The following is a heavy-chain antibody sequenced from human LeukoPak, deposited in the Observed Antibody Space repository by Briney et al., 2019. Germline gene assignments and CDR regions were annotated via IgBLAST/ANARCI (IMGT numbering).Heavy chain of an antibody. CDR3: ATSIAVAGTLPDY. CDR2: IYYSGST. CDR1: GGSISSSSYY. V-gene: IGHV4-39*01. J-gene: IGHJ4*02. D-gene: IGHD6-19*01. Sequence: PSETLSLACTVSGGSISSSSYYWGWIRQPPGKGLEWIGSIYYSGSTYYNPSLKSRVTISVDTSKNQFSLKLSSVTAADTAVYYCATSIAVAGTLPDYWGQGTLVTVSS.